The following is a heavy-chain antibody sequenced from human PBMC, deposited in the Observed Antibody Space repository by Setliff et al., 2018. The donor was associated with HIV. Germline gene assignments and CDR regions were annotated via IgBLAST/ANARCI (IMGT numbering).Heavy chain of an antibody. D-gene: IGHD6-13*01. V-gene: IGHV4-34*01. J-gene: IGHJ6*03. Sequence: TSETLSLTCAVYGGSFSGYYWSWIRQPPGKGLEWIGEINHSGSTNYNPSLKSRVTISVDTSKNQFSLDLSSVTAADTAVYYCARLGWQQNYYYYYMDVWGKGTTVTVSS. CDR1: GGSFSGYY. CDR2: INHSGST. CDR3: ARLGWQQNYYYYYMDV.